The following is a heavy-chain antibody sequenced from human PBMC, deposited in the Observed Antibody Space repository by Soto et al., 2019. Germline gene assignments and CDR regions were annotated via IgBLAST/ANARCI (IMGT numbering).Heavy chain of an antibody. Sequence: EVQLVQSGAEVTKTGESLKISCKASGYTFATYWIGWVRQLPGKGLEWIGIIYPGDSETSYNPPFEGQVTMSADRSTNTAYLQWSRVKASDTAIYFCARVRPTPTSGGNGDYWGPGTLVTVSS. J-gene: IGHJ4*02. D-gene: IGHD1-1*01. CDR3: ARVRPTPTSGGNGDY. V-gene: IGHV5-51*01. CDR1: GYTFATYW. CDR2: IYPGDSET.